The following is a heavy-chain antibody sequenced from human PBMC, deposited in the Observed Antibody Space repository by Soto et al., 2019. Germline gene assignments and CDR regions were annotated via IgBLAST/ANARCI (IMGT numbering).Heavy chain of an antibody. CDR2: VNTVNGKT. V-gene: IGHV1-3*04. CDR3: AREDYYNVLSCFDY. CDR1: GYTFSRYT. D-gene: IGHD3-10*01. J-gene: IGHJ4*03. Sequence: ASVKVSCKASGYTFSRYTLHWVRQAPGQGLEWMGWVNTVNGKTGYSLKFRGRVTISRDTPADTVYMDLSSLTSEDTATYYCAREDYYNVLSCFDYWGQGALVTVSS.